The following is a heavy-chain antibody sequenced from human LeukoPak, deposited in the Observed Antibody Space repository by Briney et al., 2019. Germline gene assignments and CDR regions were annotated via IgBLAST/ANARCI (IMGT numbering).Heavy chain of an antibody. CDR1: GGSISSSSYY. V-gene: IGHV4-39*07. J-gene: IGHJ4*02. Sequence: SETLSPTCTVFGGSISSSSYYWGWIRQPPGKGLEWIGSIYYSGSTYYNPSLKSRVTISVDTSKNQFSLKLSSVTAADTAVYYCARDLVGPTSDSSGYLYYWGQGTLVTVSS. CDR3: ARDLVGPTSDSSGYLYY. CDR2: IYYSGST. D-gene: IGHD3-22*01.